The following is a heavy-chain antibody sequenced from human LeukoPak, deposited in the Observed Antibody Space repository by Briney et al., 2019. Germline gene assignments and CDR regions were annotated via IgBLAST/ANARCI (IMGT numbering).Heavy chain of an antibody. V-gene: IGHV3-30*04. CDR1: GFAFNTYT. J-gene: IGHJ5*02. Sequence: PGGSLRLSCAASGFAFNTYTVHWVRQGPGKGLDWVAVISFDGSNKYYADSVKGRFTISRDNSKNTLYLQMNSPRAEDTAVYYCAKSAYGPGGWFDPWGQGTLVTVSS. CDR3: AKSAYGPGGWFDP. D-gene: IGHD3-10*01. CDR2: ISFDGSNK.